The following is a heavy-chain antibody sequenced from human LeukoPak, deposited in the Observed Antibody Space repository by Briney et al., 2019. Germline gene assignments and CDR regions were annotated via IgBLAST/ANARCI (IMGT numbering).Heavy chain of an antibody. CDR2: IVVGSGNT. Sequence: SVKVSCKASGFTFTSSVVQWVRQARGQRLEWIGWIVVGSGNTNYAQKFQERVTIARDMSTSTAYMELSSLRFEDTAVYYCAADRAGSYLRFVYWGQGTPVTVSS. D-gene: IGHD3-10*01. CDR3: AADRAGSYLRFVY. CDR1: GFTFTSSV. J-gene: IGHJ4*02. V-gene: IGHV1-58*01.